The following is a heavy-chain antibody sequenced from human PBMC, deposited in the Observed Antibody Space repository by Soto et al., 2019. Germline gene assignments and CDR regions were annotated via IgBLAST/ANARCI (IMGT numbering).Heavy chain of an antibody. D-gene: IGHD3-10*01. Sequence: QVQLQESGPGLVKPSGTLSLTCAVSGGSISSSNWWSWVRQPPGKGLEWIGEIYHSGSTNYNPSLRSRVTISVDKSKNQFSLKLSSVTAADTAVYYCARERYYGSGRALHSGMDVWGQGTTVTVSS. CDR1: GGSISSSNW. CDR2: IYHSGST. J-gene: IGHJ6*02. CDR3: ARERYYGSGRALHSGMDV. V-gene: IGHV4-4*02.